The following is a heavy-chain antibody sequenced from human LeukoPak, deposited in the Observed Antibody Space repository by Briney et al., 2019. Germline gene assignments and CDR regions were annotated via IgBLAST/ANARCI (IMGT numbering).Heavy chain of an antibody. CDR3: ARIPVYGGNPPRGVNDY. CDR1: GYTFTGYY. J-gene: IGHJ4*02. Sequence: GASVKVSCKASGYTFTGYYMHWVRQAPGQGLEWMGWINPNSGGTNYAQKFQGRVTMTRDTSISTAYMELSRLRSDDTAVYYCARIPVYGGNPPRGVNDYWGQGTLVTVSS. D-gene: IGHD4-23*01. V-gene: IGHV1-2*02. CDR2: INPNSGGT.